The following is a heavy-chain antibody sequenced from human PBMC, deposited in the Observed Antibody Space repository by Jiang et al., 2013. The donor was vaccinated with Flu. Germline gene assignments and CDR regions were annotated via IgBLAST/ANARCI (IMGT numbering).Heavy chain of an antibody. CDR3: ARSAELEAKGYYYYGMDV. V-gene: IGHV1-3*01. J-gene: IGHJ6*02. CDR1: GYTFTSYA. CDR2: INAGNGNT. Sequence: SGAEVKKPGASVKVSCKASGYTFTSYAMHWVRQAPGQRLEWMGWINAGNGNTKYSQKFQGRVTITRDTSASTAYMELSSLRSEDTAVYYCARSAELEAKGYYYYGMDVWGQGTTVTVSS. D-gene: IGHD1-1*01.